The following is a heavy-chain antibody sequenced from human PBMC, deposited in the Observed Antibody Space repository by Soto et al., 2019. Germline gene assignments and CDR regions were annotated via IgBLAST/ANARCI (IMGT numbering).Heavy chain of an antibody. J-gene: IGHJ4*02. CDR1: GYTFTSYG. CDR3: ERDRGSYALDS. D-gene: IGHD1-26*01. CDR2: SSAYNVNT. V-gene: IGHV1-18*01. Sequence: QVQLVQSGAEVKKPGASVKVSCKASGYTFTSYGIIWVRQAPGQGLEWMGWSSAYNVNTNYAQKLQGRVTMTTDTSTSQAYMERRSVRSDDTGVYYCERDRGSYALDSWGQGTLVTVSS.